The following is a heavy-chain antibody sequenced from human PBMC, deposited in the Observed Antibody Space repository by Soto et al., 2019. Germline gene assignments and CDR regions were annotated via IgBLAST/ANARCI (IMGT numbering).Heavy chain of an antibody. V-gene: IGHV3-23*01. CDR2: ISGSGGST. Sequence: GGSLRLSCAASGFTFSSYAMSWVRQAPGKGLEWVSAISGSGGSTYYADSVKGRFTISRDNSKNTLYLQMNSLRAEDTAVYHCARAGGHCSGGSCYPNWFDSWGQGALVTVSS. CDR1: GFTFSSYA. CDR3: ARAGGHCSGGSCYPNWFDS. D-gene: IGHD2-15*01. J-gene: IGHJ5*01.